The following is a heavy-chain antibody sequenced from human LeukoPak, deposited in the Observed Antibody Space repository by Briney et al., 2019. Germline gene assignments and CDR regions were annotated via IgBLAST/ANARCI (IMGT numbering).Heavy chain of an antibody. D-gene: IGHD6-13*01. CDR3: ARVVDSSSWVNYYYYYYMDV. V-gene: IGHV4-39*07. CDR1: GGSISSSSYY. Sequence: SETLSLTCTVSGGSISSSSYYWGWIRQPPGKGLEWIGSIYYSGSTYYNPSLKSRVTISVDTSKNQFSLKLSSVTAADTAVYYCARVVDSSSWVNYYYYYYMDVWGKGTTVTVSS. CDR2: IYYSGST. J-gene: IGHJ6*03.